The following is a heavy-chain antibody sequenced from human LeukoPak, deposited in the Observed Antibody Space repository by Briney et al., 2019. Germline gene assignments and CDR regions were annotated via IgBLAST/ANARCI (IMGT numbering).Heavy chain of an antibody. CDR2: ISSSSSYI. V-gene: IGHV3-21*01. Sequence: PGGSLRLSCAASGFTFSSYSMNWVRQAPGKGLEWVSSISSSSSYIYYADSVKGRFTISRENAKNSLYLQMNSLRAEDTAVYYCARERAYGVRGVGWFDPWGQGTLVTVSS. J-gene: IGHJ5*02. CDR1: GFTFSSYS. D-gene: IGHD3-10*01. CDR3: ARERAYGVRGVGWFDP.